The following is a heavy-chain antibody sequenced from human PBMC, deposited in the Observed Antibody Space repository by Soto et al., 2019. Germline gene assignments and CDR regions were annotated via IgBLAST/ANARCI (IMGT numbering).Heavy chain of an antibody. CDR3: AKEMGFCTTTSCHAGPLYYYMDV. J-gene: IGHJ6*03. Sequence: QLQLQESGPGLVKPSETLSLTCTVSGGSISSYHWTWIRQPPGKGLEWLGDVSRGGSTNYNPSLRSRTTISVDTSNNQFSLRLSSVTAADTAVYYCAKEMGFCTTTSCHAGPLYYYMDVWGKGTTVTVSS. CDR1: GGSISSYH. D-gene: IGHD2-2*01. CDR2: VSRGGST. V-gene: IGHV4-59*01.